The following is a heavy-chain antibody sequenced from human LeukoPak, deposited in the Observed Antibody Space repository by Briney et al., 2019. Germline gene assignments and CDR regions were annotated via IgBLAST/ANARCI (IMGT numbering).Heavy chain of an antibody. CDR2: INHSGST. D-gene: IGHD4-17*01. V-gene: IGHV4-34*01. J-gene: IGHJ4*02. CDR1: GGSFSGYY. Sequence: SETLSLTCAVYGGSFSGYYWSWIRQPPGKGLEWIGEINHSGSTNYNPSLKSRVTISVDTSKNQFSLKLSSVTAADTAVYYCARVEATVTTWCFDYWGQGTLVTVSS. CDR3: ARVEATVTTWCFDY.